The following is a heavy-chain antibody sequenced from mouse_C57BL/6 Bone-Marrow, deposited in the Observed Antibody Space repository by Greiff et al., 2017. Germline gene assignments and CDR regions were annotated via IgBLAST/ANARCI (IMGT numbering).Heavy chain of an antibody. CDR3: ARSHYCGSSHWYFDV. D-gene: IGHD1-1*01. V-gene: IGHV1-82*01. Sequence: QVQLQQSGPELVKPGASVKISCKASGYAFSSSWMNWVKQRPGTGLEWIGRIYPGDGDTNYNGKFKGKDTLTADKSSSTAYMQLSSLTSGDSAVYFCARSHYCGSSHWYFDVWGTGTTVTVSS. CDR1: GYAFSSSW. J-gene: IGHJ1*03. CDR2: IYPGDGDT.